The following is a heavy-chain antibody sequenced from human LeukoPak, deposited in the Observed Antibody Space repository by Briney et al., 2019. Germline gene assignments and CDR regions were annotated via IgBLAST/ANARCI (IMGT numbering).Heavy chain of an antibody. Sequence: EVQLVESGGGLVQPGGSLRLSCAASGFTFSSYWMNWVRQAPWKGLEWVANINQDGSEKYYVDSVKGRFTISRDNGKNSLYLQLNSLRAEDTAVYYCAREGRGEYFDYWGQGTLVTVSS. J-gene: IGHJ4*02. V-gene: IGHV3-7*01. CDR2: INQDGSEK. D-gene: IGHD3-10*01. CDR3: AREGRGEYFDY. CDR1: GFTFSSYW.